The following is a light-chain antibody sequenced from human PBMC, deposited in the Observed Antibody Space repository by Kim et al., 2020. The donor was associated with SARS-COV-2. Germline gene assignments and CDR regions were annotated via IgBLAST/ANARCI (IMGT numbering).Light chain of an antibody. J-gene: IGLJ3*02. CDR3: QSYDSSLWV. CDR2: EDN. V-gene: IGLV6-57*01. CDR1: SGSIASNY. Sequence: GQTVTISCPRSSGSIASNYVQWYQHRPGSSPTTVIYEDNQRPSGVPDRFSGSIDSSSNSASLTISGLKTEDEADYYCQSYDSSLWVFGGGTQLTVL.